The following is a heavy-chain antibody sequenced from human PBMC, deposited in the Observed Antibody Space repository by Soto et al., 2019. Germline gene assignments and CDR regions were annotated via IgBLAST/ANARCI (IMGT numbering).Heavy chain of an antibody. Sequence: QLQLQESGPGLVKPSETLSLTCTVSGGSISSSSYYWGWIRQPPGKGLEWIGSIYYSGDTYYNPSLKIRVTISVDTSKHQFSLKLSSVTAADTAVYYCARHNGPLYVGYYYDMDVWGQGTTVTVSS. D-gene: IGHD3-16*01. V-gene: IGHV4-39*01. J-gene: IGHJ6*02. CDR3: ARHNGPLYVGYYYDMDV. CDR2: IYYSGDT. CDR1: GGSISSSSYY.